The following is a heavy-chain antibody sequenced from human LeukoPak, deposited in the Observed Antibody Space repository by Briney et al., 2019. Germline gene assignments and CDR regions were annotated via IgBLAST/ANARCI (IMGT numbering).Heavy chain of an antibody. J-gene: IGHJ4*02. V-gene: IGHV3-7*04. D-gene: IGHD3-10*01. CDR2: IKQDGSEK. Sequence: GGSLRLSCAASGFTFSSYWMSWVRQAPGKGLEWVANIKQDGSEKYYVDSVKGGFTFSRDNAKNSLYLQMNSLRAEDTAVYYCARDGYASGSHDYWGQGTLVTVPS. CDR3: ARDGYASGSHDY. CDR1: GFTFSSYW.